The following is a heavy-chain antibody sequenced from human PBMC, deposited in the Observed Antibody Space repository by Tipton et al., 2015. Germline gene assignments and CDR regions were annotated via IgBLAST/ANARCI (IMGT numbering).Heavy chain of an antibody. Sequence: TLSLTCTVSGSSISNYYWSWIRQPAGKGLEWIGRIYTSGRTNYSPSLKSRVTMSLDTSKHQFSLRLCSVTAADTAVYYCARMDILGNWFDPWGQGTLVTVSS. D-gene: IGHD2-2*03. V-gene: IGHV4-4*07. CDR2: IYTSGRT. CDR3: ARMDILGNWFDP. CDR1: GSSISNYY. J-gene: IGHJ5*02.